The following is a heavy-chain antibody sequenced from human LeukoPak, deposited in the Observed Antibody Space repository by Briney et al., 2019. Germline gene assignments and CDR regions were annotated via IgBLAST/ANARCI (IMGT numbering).Heavy chain of an antibody. V-gene: IGHV1-2*02. Sequence: ASVKVSCKASGYTFTGYYMHWVRQAPGQRLEGMGWINPNSGGTNYAQKFQGRVTMTRDTSISTAYMELSRLRSDDTAVYYCALEGGSYDILTGYVYWGQGTLVTVSS. CDR1: GYTFTGYY. CDR2: INPNSGGT. CDR3: ALEGGSYDILTGYVY. D-gene: IGHD3-9*01. J-gene: IGHJ4*02.